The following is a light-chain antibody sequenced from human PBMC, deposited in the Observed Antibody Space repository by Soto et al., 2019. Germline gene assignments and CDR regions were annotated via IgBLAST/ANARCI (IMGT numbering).Light chain of an antibody. CDR1: QSISSW. CDR2: DAS. CDR3: QQYNTYSYT. J-gene: IGKJ2*01. V-gene: IGKV1-5*01. Sequence: DIQMTQSPSTLSASVGDRVTITCRASQSISSWLAWYQQKPGKAPKLLIYDASSLESRDPSRFGGSGSGTEFTLTISGLRPDDFATYYCQQYNTYSYTFGQGTKLEIK.